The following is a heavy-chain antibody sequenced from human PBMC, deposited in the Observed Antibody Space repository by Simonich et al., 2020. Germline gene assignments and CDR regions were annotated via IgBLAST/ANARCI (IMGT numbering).Heavy chain of an antibody. Sequence: QVQLQQWGAGLLKPSETLSLTCAVYGGSFSGYYWSWIRQPPGKGLEWIGEINHSGRTNNNPALKSRVTISVDTSKNQFSLKLSSVTAADTAVYYCARPLGIVWAFDIWGQGTMVTVSS. CDR1: GGSFSGYY. CDR2: INHSGRT. V-gene: IGHV4-34*01. J-gene: IGHJ3*02. CDR3: ARPLGIVWAFDI. D-gene: IGHD3-16*01.